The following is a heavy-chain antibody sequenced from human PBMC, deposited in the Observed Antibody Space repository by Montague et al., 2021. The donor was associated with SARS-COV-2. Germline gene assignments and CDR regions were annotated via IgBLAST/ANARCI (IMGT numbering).Heavy chain of an antibody. D-gene: IGHD3-22*01. CDR3: ARRPHYYDSSGYYYPGPQRYYFGY. J-gene: IGHJ4*02. V-gene: IGHV4-34*01. CDR2: INHSGST. Sequence: SETLSLTCAVYGGSFSGYYWSWIRQPPGKGLEWIGEINHSGSTNXNPSLKSRVTISVDTSKNQFSLKLSSVTAADTAVYYCARRPHYYDSSGYYYPGPQRYYFGYGGKGPLVPVSS. CDR1: GGSFSGYY.